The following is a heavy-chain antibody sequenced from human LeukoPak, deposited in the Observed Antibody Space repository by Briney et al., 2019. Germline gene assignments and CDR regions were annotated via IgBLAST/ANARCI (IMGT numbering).Heavy chain of an antibody. J-gene: IGHJ4*02. CDR1: GFTFSDYW. D-gene: IGHD1-1*01. Sequence: PGGSLRLSCAASGFTFSDYWMSWVRQAPGKGLEWVASIKFDESEKHYMDSVKGRFTIPRDTAKNSLYPQMNSLRAEDTAVYFCARVTTNGYFEYWGQGSLVTVSP. CDR2: IKFDESEK. CDR3: ARVTTNGYFEY. V-gene: IGHV3-7*04.